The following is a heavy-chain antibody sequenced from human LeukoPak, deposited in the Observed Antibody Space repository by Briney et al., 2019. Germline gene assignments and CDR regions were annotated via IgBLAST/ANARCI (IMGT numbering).Heavy chain of an antibody. D-gene: IGHD6-6*01. J-gene: IGHJ6*03. Sequence: PGGSLRLSCAASGFTFSSYSMNWVRQAPGKGLGWVSYISSSSSTIYYADSVKGRFTISRDNAKNSLYLQMNSLRAEDTAVYYCARDRRSYSSSQDDYYYYMDVWGKGTTVTVSS. CDR2: ISSSSSTI. CDR3: ARDRRSYSSSQDDYYYYMDV. V-gene: IGHV3-48*01. CDR1: GFTFSSYS.